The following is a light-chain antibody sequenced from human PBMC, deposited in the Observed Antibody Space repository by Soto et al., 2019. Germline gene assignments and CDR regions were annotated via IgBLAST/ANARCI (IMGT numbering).Light chain of an antibody. CDR1: GSDIGGYKY. Sequence: QSALTQPASVSGSPGESITISCSGTGSDIGGYKYVSWYQQLPGKAPKLMIYDVSHRPSWVSYRFSGSKSGNTASLTISGLQAEDYGDYYCSSSTSINTVIFGGGTKLTVL. J-gene: IGLJ2*01. CDR3: SSSTSINTVI. V-gene: IGLV2-14*03. CDR2: DVS.